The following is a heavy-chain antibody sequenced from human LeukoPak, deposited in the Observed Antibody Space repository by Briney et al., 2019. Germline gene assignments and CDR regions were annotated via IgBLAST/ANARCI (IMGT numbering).Heavy chain of an antibody. CDR1: GFILSSYW. V-gene: IGHV3-7*01. D-gene: IGHD5-24*01. Sequence: GSLRLSCAASGFILSSYWMSWVRQAPGKGLEWVANIKQDGSEKYYVDSVKGRFTISRDNAKNSLYLQMNSLRAEDTAVYYCARENVEMAAEFDYWGQGTLVTVSS. CDR2: IKQDGSEK. J-gene: IGHJ4*02. CDR3: ARENVEMAAEFDY.